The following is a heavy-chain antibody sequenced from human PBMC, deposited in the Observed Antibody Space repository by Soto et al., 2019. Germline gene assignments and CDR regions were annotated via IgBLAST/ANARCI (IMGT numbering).Heavy chain of an antibody. V-gene: IGHV1-3*01. CDR2: IIAIHGIA. CDR3: ARSIVVVTALDY. D-gene: IGHD2-21*02. CDR1: GYTFTVYA. Sequence: ASVKVSCKASGYTFTVYAMHWVRQAPGQRLEWMGRIIAIHGIAKYSQKFQGRVTITRDTSASTAYLELSSLRSEDTAVYYCARSIVVVTALDYWGQGTLVTVSS. J-gene: IGHJ4*02.